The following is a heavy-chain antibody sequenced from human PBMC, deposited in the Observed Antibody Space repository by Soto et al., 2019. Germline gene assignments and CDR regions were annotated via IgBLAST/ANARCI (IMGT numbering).Heavy chain of an antibody. V-gene: IGHV3-21*01. CDR2: ISSSSSYI. CDR3: AREFLGSGSSYFDY. CDR1: GFTFSSYS. D-gene: IGHD3-10*01. J-gene: IGHJ4*02. Sequence: SGGSLRLSCAASGFTFSSYSMNWVRQAPGKGLEWVSSISSSSSYIYYADSVKGRFTISRDNAKNSLYLQMNSLRAEDTAVYYCAREFLGSGSSYFDYWGQGTLVTVSS.